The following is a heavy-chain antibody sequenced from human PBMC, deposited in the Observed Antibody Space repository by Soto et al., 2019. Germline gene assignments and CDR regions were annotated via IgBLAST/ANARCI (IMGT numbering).Heavy chain of an antibody. J-gene: IGHJ6*02. CDR1: GGSISSYY. Sequence: SETLSLTCTVSGGSISSYYWSWIRQPPGKGLEWIGYIYYSGSTNYNPSLKSRVTISVDTSKNQFSLKLSSVTAADTAVYYCARVSGSYYYGMDVWGQGIKVTVSS. CDR2: IYYSGST. CDR3: ARVSGSYYYGMDV. D-gene: IGHD1-26*01. V-gene: IGHV4-59*08.